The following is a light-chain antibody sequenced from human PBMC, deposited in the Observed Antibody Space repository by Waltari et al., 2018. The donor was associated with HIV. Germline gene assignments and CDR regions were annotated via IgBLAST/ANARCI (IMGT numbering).Light chain of an antibody. CDR1: SSDVGGYNY. CDR2: NVS. Sequence: QSALTQSASVSGSPGQSITLSCPGTSSDVGGYNYVSWYQQHPGKAPKLVIYNVSNRPSGVSNRFSGSKSGNTASLTISGLQAEDEAEYYCSSYTSSNTVIFGGGTRVTVL. J-gene: IGLJ2*01. V-gene: IGLV2-14*01. CDR3: SSYTSSNTVI.